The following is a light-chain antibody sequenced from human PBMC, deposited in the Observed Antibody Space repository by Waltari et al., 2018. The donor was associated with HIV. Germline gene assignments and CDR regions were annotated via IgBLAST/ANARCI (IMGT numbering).Light chain of an antibody. Sequence: QAVVTQEPSLTVSPGGTVTLTCGSSTGAVTSDRYPYWFQQKPGQAPRPLLSDNSNKPSWTPARFSGPLLGGKAALPRSGAQQEDGAEYYCFLSYGGCRVCGGGTTLTVL. CDR1: TGAVTSDRY. V-gene: IGLV7-46*01. J-gene: IGLJ2*01. CDR3: FLSYGGCRV. CDR2: DNS.